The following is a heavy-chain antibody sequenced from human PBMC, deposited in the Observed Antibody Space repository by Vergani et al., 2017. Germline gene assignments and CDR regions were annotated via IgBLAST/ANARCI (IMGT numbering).Heavy chain of an antibody. CDR2: ISWDGGSR. CDR1: GFTFDDYT. J-gene: IGHJ4*02. Sequence: EVQLVESGGVVVQPGGSLRLSCAASGFTFDDYTMHWVRQAPGKGLEWVSLISWDGGSRYYADSVKGRFTISRDNSKNSLYLQMNSLRTEDTPLYYCAKDKGREGAYFDYWGQGTLVTVSS. CDR3: AKDKGREGAYFDY. V-gene: IGHV3-43*01.